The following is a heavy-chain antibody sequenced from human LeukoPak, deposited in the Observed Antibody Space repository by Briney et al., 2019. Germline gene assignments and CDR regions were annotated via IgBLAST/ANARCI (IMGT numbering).Heavy chain of an antibody. CDR2: ISDYNGKT. D-gene: IGHD6-6*01. J-gene: IGHJ5*02. Sequence: ASVNVSFKASAYTFTSYGISWVRQAPGQGLEWMGWISDYNGKTNYAQKLQGRVTMTTDTSTSTAYMELRSLRSDDKAVYYCARGDRIAARDWLDPWGQGNLVTVSS. CDR1: AYTFTSYG. CDR3: ARGDRIAARDWLDP. V-gene: IGHV1-18*01.